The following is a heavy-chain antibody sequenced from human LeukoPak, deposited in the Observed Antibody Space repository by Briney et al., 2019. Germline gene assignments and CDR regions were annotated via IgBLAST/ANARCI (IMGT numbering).Heavy chain of an antibody. CDR1: GGSISSSSYY. V-gene: IGHV4-39*01. J-gene: IGHJ3*02. Sequence: PSETLSLTCTVSGGSISSSSYYWGWIRQPPGKGLEWIGSIYYSGSTYYNPSLKSRVTISVVTSKNQFSLKLSSVTAADTVVYFRAEGVRVDAFDIWGQGKMVTVSS. CDR2: IYYSGST. CDR3: AEGVRVDAFDI. D-gene: IGHD6-6*01.